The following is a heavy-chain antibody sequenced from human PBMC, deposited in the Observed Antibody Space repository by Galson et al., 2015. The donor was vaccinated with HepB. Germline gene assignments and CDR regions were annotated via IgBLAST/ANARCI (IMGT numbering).Heavy chain of an antibody. Sequence: SCKASGGTFSSYAISWARQAPGQGLEWMGGIIPIFGTANYAQKFQGRVTITADESTSTAYMELSSLRSEDTAVYYCARDMGQFMVRGVFDYWGQGTLVTVSS. D-gene: IGHD3-10*01. CDR3: ARDMGQFMVRGVFDY. CDR2: IIPIFGTA. CDR1: GGTFSSYA. J-gene: IGHJ4*02. V-gene: IGHV1-69*01.